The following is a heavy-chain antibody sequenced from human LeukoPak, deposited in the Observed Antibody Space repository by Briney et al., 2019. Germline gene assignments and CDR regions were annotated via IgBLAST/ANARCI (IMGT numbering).Heavy chain of an antibody. D-gene: IGHD5-12*01. CDR2: INHSGST. CDR1: GGSFSGYY. V-gene: IGHV4-34*01. CDR3: ARKGALSWRVHAFDI. J-gene: IGHJ3*02. Sequence: SETLSLTCAVYGGSFSGYYWSWIRQPPGKGLEWIGEINHSGSTNYNPSLKSRVTISVDTSKNQFSLKLSSVTAADTAVYYCARKGALSWRVHAFDIWGQGTMVTVSS.